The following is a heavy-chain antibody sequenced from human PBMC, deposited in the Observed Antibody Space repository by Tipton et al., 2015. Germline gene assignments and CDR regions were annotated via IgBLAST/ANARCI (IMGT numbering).Heavy chain of an antibody. J-gene: IGHJ6*02. CDR3: ARDLEHGMDV. CDR2: ISYTDDA. CDR1: GGSISSSSYY. Sequence: TLSLTCSVSGGSISSSSYYWGWIRQPPGKGLEWIGYISYTDDAHYNPALKSRVTISVDTSKNQFSLTLNSVAAADTAVYYCARDLEHGMDVWGHGTTVTVSS. D-gene: IGHD5-24*01. V-gene: IGHV4-61*01.